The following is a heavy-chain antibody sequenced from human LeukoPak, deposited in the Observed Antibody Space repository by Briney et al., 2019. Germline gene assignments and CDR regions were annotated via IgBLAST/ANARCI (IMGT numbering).Heavy chain of an antibody. V-gene: IGHV3-7*01. CDR1: GFTFSDYW. J-gene: IGHJ4*02. CDR2: IKQDGIEK. Sequence: PEGSLRLSCTASGFTFSDYWMSWVRQAPGKGLEWVANIKQDGIEKHYVDSVKGRFTISRDNAKNSLYLQMNSLRAEDTAVYYCARHVGTYYDYWGQGTLVTVSS. D-gene: IGHD1-26*01. CDR3: ARHVGTYYDY.